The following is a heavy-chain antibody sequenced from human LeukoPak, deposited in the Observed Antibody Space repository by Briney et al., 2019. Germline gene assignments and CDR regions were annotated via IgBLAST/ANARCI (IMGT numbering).Heavy chain of an antibody. CDR2: ISSSSSYI. CDR1: GFTFSSYS. Sequence: GGLRLSCAASGFTFSSYSMNWVRQAPGKGLEWVSSISSSSSYIYYADSVKGRFTISRDNAKNSLYLQMNSLRAEDTAVYYCARGPYCSSTSCYPYYFDYWGQGTLVTVSS. CDR3: ARGPYCSSTSCYPYYFDY. D-gene: IGHD2-2*01. J-gene: IGHJ4*02. V-gene: IGHV3-21*01.